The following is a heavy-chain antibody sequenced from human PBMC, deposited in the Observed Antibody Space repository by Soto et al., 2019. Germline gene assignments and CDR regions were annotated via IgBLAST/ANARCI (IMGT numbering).Heavy chain of an antibody. D-gene: IGHD5-12*01. CDR2: IYPGDSDT. Sequence: GESLKISCKGSGYSFTSYWIGWARQMPGKGLEWMGIIYPGDSDTRYSPSFQGQVTISADKSISTAYLQWSSLKASDTAMYYCARHRGSGWWLRSLLYHYGMDVWGQGTTVTVSS. CDR1: GYSFTSYW. V-gene: IGHV5-51*01. CDR3: ARHRGSGWWLRSLLYHYGMDV. J-gene: IGHJ6*02.